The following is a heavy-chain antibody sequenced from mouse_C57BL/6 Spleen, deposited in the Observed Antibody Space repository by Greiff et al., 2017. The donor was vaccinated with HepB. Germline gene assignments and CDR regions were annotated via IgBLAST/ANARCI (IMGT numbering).Heavy chain of an antibody. D-gene: IGHD2-4*01. CDR3: ARGDYDYDLYYFDY. CDR2: INYDGSST. Sequence: VQLKESEGGLVQPGSSMKLSCTASGFTFSDYYMAWVRQVPEKGLEWVANINYDGSSTYYLDSLKSRFIISRDNAKNILYLQMSSLKSEDTATYYCARGDYDYDLYYFDYWGQGTTLTVSS. V-gene: IGHV5-16*01. J-gene: IGHJ2*01. CDR1: GFTFSDYY.